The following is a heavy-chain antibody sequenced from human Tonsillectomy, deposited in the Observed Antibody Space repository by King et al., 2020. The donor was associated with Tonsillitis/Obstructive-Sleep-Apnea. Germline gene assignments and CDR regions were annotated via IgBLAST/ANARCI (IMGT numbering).Heavy chain of an antibody. D-gene: IGHD3-22*01. Sequence: QLVQSGAEVKKPGASVKVSCKASRYTFTTYSMHWVRQAPGKGLEWMGMINPSGGSTGYAQKFQGRVTMTRDTSTSTLYMELSSLRSEDTAVYHCARETSGYGNDAFDIWGQGAMVTVSS. CDR1: RYTFTTYS. V-gene: IGHV1-46*01. CDR2: INPSGGST. J-gene: IGHJ3*02. CDR3: ARETSGYGNDAFDI.